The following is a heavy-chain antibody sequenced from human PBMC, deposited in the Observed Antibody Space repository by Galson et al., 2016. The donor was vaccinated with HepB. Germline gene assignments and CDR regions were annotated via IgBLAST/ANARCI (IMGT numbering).Heavy chain of an antibody. CDR3: ASHDDSDWDY. D-gene: IGHD3-9*01. CDR2: IYHSGNT. CDR1: GGSIRGSIYY. Sequence: SETLSLTCTVSGGSIRGSIYYWGWTRQPPGKGLEWIGSIYHSGNTYYSPSLSPSLKSRVTISVDTSKNQFSLKLRSVTAADTAVYYCASHDDSDWDYWGQGTLVTVSP. V-gene: IGHV4-39*01. J-gene: IGHJ4*02.